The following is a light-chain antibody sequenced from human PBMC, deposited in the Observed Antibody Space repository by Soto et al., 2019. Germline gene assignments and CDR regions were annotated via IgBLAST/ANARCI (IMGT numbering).Light chain of an antibody. CDR2: AAS. CDR3: QQSYITPWS. CDR1: QRINNY. J-gene: IGKJ1*01. V-gene: IGKV1-39*01. Sequence: DVHMTQSPSSLSASVGDRVTITCRASQRINNYLNWYQLKPGKAPNLLIYAASTLQIGVPSRFGGSASGTNFTLVISGLQPEDFATYYCQQSYITPWSFGQGTKV.